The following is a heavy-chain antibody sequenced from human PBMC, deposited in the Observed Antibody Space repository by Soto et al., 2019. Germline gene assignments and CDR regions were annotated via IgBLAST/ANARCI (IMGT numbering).Heavy chain of an antibody. D-gene: IGHD6-19*01. V-gene: IGHV3-30*18. CDR2: ISYDGTTK. J-gene: IGHJ6*04. CDR1: GFIFSSFG. Sequence: WGSLRLSCAASGFIFSSFGIHWVRQAPGKGLEWVAVISYDGTTKYYADSVKGRFTISRDNSKNTLNLQMNSLRAEDTATYYCAKDENIAVPGLYFHYYGRDVWGNGKSVNVSA. CDR3: AKDENIAVPGLYFHYYGRDV.